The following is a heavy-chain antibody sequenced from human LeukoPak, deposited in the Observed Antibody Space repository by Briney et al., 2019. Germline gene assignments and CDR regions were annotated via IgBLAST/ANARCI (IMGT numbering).Heavy chain of an antibody. D-gene: IGHD5-18*01. CDR1: GYTFTSYD. CDR2: INPNSGGT. J-gene: IGHJ4*02. V-gene: IGHV1-2*02. Sequence: ASVKVSCKASGYTFTSYDINWVRQATGQGLEWMGWINPNSGGTNYAQKFQGRVTMTRDTSISTAYMELSRLRSDDTAVYYCARDNRYGYSDYWGQGTLVTVSS. CDR3: ARDNRYGYSDY.